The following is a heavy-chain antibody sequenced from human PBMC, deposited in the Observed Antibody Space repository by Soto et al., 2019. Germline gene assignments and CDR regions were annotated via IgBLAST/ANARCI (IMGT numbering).Heavy chain of an antibody. CDR2: IYYSGST. CDR3: AREIGYCSSTSCYELDWFDP. V-gene: IGHV4-31*03. D-gene: IGHD2-2*03. Sequence: PSETLSLTCTVPGGSISSGGYYWSWIRQHPGKGLEWIGYIYYSGSTYYNPSLKSRVTISVDTSKNQFSLKLSSVTAADTAVYYCAREIGYCSSTSCYELDWFDPWGQGTLVTVSS. CDR1: GGSISSGGYY. J-gene: IGHJ5*02.